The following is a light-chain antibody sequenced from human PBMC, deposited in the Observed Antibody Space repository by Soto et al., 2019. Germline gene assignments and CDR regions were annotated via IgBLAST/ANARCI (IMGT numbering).Light chain of an antibody. CDR2: GAS. CDR3: QQYGSSPPT. J-gene: IGKJ3*01. CDR1: QSVSSSY. V-gene: IGKV3-20*01. Sequence: EIVLTQSPGTLSLSPGERATLSCRASQSVSSSYLAWYQQKPGQAPRLLIYGASSRATGIPDRFSGSGSGTAFTLTISRLEPEDFAVYYCQQYGSSPPTFGPGTKVDIK.